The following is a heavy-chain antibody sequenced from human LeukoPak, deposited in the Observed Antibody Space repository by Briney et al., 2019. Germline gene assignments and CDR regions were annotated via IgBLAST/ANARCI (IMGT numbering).Heavy chain of an antibody. CDR1: GGSISSYY. CDR2: INHSGST. CDR3: ARHEYRRHSSSWYYGAFDI. V-gene: IGHV4-34*01. J-gene: IGHJ3*02. D-gene: IGHD6-13*01. Sequence: SETLSLTCTVSGGSISSYYWSWIRQPPGKGLEWIGEINHSGSTNYNPSLKSRVTISVDTSKNQFSLKLSSVTAADTAVYYCARHEYRRHSSSWYYGAFDIWGQGTMVTVSS.